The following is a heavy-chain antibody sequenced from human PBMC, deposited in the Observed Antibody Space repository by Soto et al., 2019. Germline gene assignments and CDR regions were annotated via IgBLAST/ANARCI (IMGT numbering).Heavy chain of an antibody. CDR1: VGSISSSSYY. Sequence: LPLTSTVSVGSISSSSYYWGWLRQPPGKGLEWIGSIYYSGSTYYNPSLKSRVTISVDTSKNHFSLKLSSVTAADTALDYCARHGKRRTRFVHLYYYYYGLDVCGKRT. CDR3: ARHGKRRTRFVHLYYYYYGLDV. CDR2: IYYSGST. D-gene: IGHD1-1*01. J-gene: IGHJ6*04. V-gene: IGHV4-39*01.